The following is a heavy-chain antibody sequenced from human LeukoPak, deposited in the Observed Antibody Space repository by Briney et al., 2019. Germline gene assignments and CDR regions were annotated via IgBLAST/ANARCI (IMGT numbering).Heavy chain of an antibody. CDR3: ARAGVGALVDY. D-gene: IGHD2-8*01. J-gene: IGHJ4*02. CDR1: GFTFSSYG. V-gene: IGHV3-33*01. CDR2: IWYDGSNK. Sequence: GGSLRLSCAASGFTFSSYGMHWVRQAPGKGLEWLALIWYDGSNKYYGDSVKGRFTISRDNSKNTVYLQMNSLRAEDTAVYYCARAGVGALVDYWGQGTLVTVSS.